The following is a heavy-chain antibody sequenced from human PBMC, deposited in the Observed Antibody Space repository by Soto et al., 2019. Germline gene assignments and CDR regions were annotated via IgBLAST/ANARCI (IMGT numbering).Heavy chain of an antibody. CDR2: INPVSGAT. CDR3: XXXXXXXXGIGYYFDY. V-gene: IGHV1-2*02. D-gene: IGHD3-22*01. Sequence: QVQLVQSGAEVKKPGASVKVSCKASGYTFTDYYMHWVRQAPGQGLEWMGWINPVSGATKYAQKFXGGVAMXXDTSISIVYMDLSRXTSXXXXXXXXXXXXXXXXGIGYYFDYWGQGTLVTVXX. CDR1: GYTFTDYY. J-gene: IGHJ4*02.